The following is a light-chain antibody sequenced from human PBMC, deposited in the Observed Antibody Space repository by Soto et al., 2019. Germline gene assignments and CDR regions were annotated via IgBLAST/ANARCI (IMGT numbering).Light chain of an antibody. CDR1: SXDVGIYNY. V-gene: IGLV2-14*01. CDR3: RSYTTSSSRD. J-gene: IGLJ1*01. CDR2: VAT. Sequence: QSVLTLPASVSASPGQSIAITSTGTSXDVGIYNYVSWYQQPPGRIPKLNIYVATNRPSGDSNRFSASRSGKTASLTISGPEAEDGAVYDCRSYTTSSSRDFETGTKFTV.